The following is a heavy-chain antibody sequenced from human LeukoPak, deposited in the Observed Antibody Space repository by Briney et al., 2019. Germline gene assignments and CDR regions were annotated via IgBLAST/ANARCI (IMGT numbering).Heavy chain of an antibody. J-gene: IGHJ6*03. CDR3: AKEAWTRGYYYYYYMDV. CDR2: ISYDGSNK. Sequence: PGGSLRLSCAASGFTFSSYGMHWVRQAPGKGLEWVAIISYDGSNKYYADSVKGRFTISRDNSKNTLYLQMNSLRSEDTTVYYCAKEAWTRGYYYYYYMDVWGKGTTVIVSS. V-gene: IGHV3-30*18. CDR1: GFTFSSYG. D-gene: IGHD1-1*01.